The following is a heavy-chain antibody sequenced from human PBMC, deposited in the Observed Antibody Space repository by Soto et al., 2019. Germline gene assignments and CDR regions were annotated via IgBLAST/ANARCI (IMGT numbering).Heavy chain of an antibody. J-gene: IGHJ5*01. CDR3: ARGARLPVLFRKNWFAS. D-gene: IGHD2-15*01. CDR1: GGSLSGYY. CDR2: ISHSGST. Sequence: SETLSLTCAVYGGSLSGYYWSWVRQPPGKGLEWIGEISHSGSTNYNPSLKSRVTISVDMSKNQFSLKVSSVTAADTAVYYCARGARLPVLFRKNWFASWGQGTLVTVSS. V-gene: IGHV4-34*01.